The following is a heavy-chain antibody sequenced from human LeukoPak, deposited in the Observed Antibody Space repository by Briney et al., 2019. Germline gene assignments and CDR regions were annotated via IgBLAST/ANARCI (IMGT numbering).Heavy chain of an antibody. CDR2: IKQDGSEK. CDR1: GFTFSSYG. D-gene: IGHD3-3*01. J-gene: IGHJ6*03. Sequence: GGSLRLSCAASGFTFSSYGMSWVRQAPGKGLEWVAYIKQDGSEKYYVDSVKGRFTISRDNAKNSLYLQMNSLRAEDTAVYYFARYDYDVWNVYMDVWGKGTTVTVSS. V-gene: IGHV3-7*01. CDR3: ARYDYDVWNVYMDV.